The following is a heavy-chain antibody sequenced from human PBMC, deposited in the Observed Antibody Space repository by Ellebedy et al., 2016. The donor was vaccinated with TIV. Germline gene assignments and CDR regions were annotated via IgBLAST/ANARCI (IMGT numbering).Heavy chain of an antibody. CDR1: GGSISSGGYS. CDR3: ARVNGITGTTFDP. J-gene: IGHJ5*02. CDR2: IYHSGST. V-gene: IGHV4-30-2*01. Sequence: SETLSLTXAVSGGSISSGGYSWSWIRQPPGKGLEWIGYIYHSGSTYYNPSLKSRVTISVDRSKNQFSLKLCSVTAADTAVYYCARVNGITGTTFDPWGQGTLVTVSS. D-gene: IGHD1-7*01.